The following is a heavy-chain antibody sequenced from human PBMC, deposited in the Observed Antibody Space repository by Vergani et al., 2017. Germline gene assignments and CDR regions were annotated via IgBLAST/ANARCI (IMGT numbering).Heavy chain of an antibody. V-gene: IGHV4-59*01. CDR2: IDDSGST. J-gene: IGHJ4*02. CDR1: GGSINSYY. CDR3: ARSPYDFWSGYYLHYFDY. Sequence: QVQLQQWGAGLLKPSETLSLTCSVSGGSINSYYWSWIRQPPGKGLEWIGYIDDSGSTNYNPSLKSRVTISVDTSKNQFSLKLSSVTAADTAVYYCARSPYDFWSGYYLHYFDYWGQGTLVTVSS. D-gene: IGHD3-3*01.